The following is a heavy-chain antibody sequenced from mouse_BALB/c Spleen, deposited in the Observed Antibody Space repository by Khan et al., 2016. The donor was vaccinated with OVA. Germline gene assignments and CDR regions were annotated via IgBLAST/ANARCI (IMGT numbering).Heavy chain of an antibody. J-gene: IGHJ3*01. D-gene: IGHD1-2*01. Sequence: VQLQQSGAELARPGASVKLSCKASGYTFTDYYINWVKLRTGQGLEWIGEISPGSGDTYYIVRFKGKAPLTADNSSSTAYMHLSSLTSQASAVYCCARRSYCGYTFAYWGQGTLVTISA. CDR1: GYTFTDYY. CDR3: ARRSYCGYTFAY. V-gene: IGHV1-77*01. CDR2: ISPGSGDT.